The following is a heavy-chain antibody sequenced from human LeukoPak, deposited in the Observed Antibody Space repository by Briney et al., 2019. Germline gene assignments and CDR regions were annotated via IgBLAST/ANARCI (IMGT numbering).Heavy chain of an antibody. Sequence: GGSLRLSCAASGFTFSTYNMNWVRQAPGKGLEWVSYISSISNSIYYADSVKGRFTISRDNAKNPLYLQMNSLRAEDTAVYYCVRDGRYSGHFDSWGQGTLVTVSS. CDR2: ISSISNSI. J-gene: IGHJ4*02. CDR3: VRDGRYSGHFDS. D-gene: IGHD5-12*01. CDR1: GFTFSTYN. V-gene: IGHV3-48*01.